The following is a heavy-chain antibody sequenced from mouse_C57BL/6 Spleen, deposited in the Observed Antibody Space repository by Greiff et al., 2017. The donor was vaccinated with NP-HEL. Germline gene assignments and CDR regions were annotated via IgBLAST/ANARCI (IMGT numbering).Heavy chain of an antibody. CDR1: GFTFSSYG. J-gene: IGHJ1*03. CDR2: ISSGGSYT. Sequence: EVNVVESGGDLVKPGGSLKLSCAASGFTFSSYGMSWVRQTPDKRLEWVATISSGGSYTYYPDSVKGRFTISRDNAKNTLYLQMSSLKSEDTAMYYCARQDGYYPFLDVWGTGTTVTVSS. CDR3: ARQDGYYPFLDV. V-gene: IGHV5-6*01. D-gene: IGHD2-3*01.